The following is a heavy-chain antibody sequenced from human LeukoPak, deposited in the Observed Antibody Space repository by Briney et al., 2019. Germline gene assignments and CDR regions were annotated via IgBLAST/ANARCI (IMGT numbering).Heavy chain of an antibody. V-gene: IGHV3-9*01. Sequence: GGSLRLSCAASGFTFDDYAMHWVRQAPGKGLEWVSGISWNSGSIGYADSVKGRFTISRDNAKNSLYLQMNSLRAEDTAVYYCAREGAGIEMAVDYWGQGTLVTVSS. CDR3: AREGAGIEMAVDY. CDR1: GFTFDDYA. CDR2: ISWNSGSI. J-gene: IGHJ4*02. D-gene: IGHD1-26*01.